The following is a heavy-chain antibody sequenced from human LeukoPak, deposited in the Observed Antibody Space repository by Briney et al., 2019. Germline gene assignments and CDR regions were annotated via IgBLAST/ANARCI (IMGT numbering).Heavy chain of an antibody. J-gene: IGHJ5*02. CDR3: ARQGYGDYARNWFDP. CDR1: GYSFATYW. V-gene: IGHV5-51*01. D-gene: IGHD4-17*01. CDR2: IYPGDSDT. Sequence: TGESLKISCKGSGYSFATYWIGWVRQMPGKGLEWMGVIYPGDSDTGYSPSFQGQVTISADKSISTAYLQWSSLKASDTAMYYCARQGYGDYARNWFDPWGQGTLVTVSS.